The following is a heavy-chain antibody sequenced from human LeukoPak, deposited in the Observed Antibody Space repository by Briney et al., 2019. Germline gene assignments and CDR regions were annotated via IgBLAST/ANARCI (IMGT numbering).Heavy chain of an antibody. D-gene: IGHD2-2*01. CDR1: GGTFSSYA. Sequence: GASVKVSCKASGGTFSSYAISWVRQAPGQGLEWMGGIIPIFGTANYAQKFQGRVTITADESTSTAYMELSSLRSEGTAVYYCARGGRSSTSCYDYWGQGTLVTVSS. CDR2: IIPIFGTA. J-gene: IGHJ4*02. V-gene: IGHV1-69*13. CDR3: ARGGRSSTSCYDY.